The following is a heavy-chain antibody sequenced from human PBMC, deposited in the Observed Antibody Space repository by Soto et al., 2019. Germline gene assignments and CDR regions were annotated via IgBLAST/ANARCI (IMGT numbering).Heavy chain of an antibody. J-gene: IGHJ6*02. D-gene: IGHD6-6*01. CDR1: GFKFTIYG. CDR3: PKDPRSSLDGMDV. V-gene: IGHV3-33*06. Sequence: GGSLRLSCAASGFKFTIYGMHWVRQAPGKGLEWVAVVWYDGSNKYYADSVKGRFTISRDNSKNTLYLQVNSLRAEDTAVYYCPKDPRSSLDGMDVWGQGTTVTVSS. CDR2: VWYDGSNK.